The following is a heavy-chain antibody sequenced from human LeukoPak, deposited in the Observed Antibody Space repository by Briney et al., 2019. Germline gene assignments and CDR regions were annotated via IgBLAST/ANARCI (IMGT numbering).Heavy chain of an antibody. CDR3: ARGGAPYCLSSTRQNPLKFDL. J-gene: IGHJ5*02. Sequence: GGSLRLSCAASGFTFKNYGMHWVRQAPGKGLEWVAVIRFDGSNRYYADSVKGRFTISRDNSKSTLYLEMTDLRAEDTAVYYCARGGAPYCLSSTRQNPLKFDLWGQGTPVTLSS. V-gene: IGHV3-33*01. D-gene: IGHD2-2*01. CDR1: GFTFKNYG. CDR2: IRFDGSNR.